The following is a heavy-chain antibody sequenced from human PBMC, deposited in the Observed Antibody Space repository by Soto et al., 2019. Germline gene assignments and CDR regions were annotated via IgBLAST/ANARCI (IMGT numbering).Heavy chain of an antibody. CDR1: GYTFTSYD. J-gene: IGHJ3*02. V-gene: IGHV1-8*01. D-gene: IGHD1-7*01. Sequence: ASVKVSCKASGYTFTSYDINWVRQATGQGLEWTGWMNPNSGNTGYAQKFQGRVTMTRNTSISTAYMELSSLRSEDTAVYYCARERTTASYRDAFDIWGQGTMVTVSS. CDR2: MNPNSGNT. CDR3: ARERTTASYRDAFDI.